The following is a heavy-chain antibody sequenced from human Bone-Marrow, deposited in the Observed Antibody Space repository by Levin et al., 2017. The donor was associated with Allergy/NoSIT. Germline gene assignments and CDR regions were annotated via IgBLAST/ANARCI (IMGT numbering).Heavy chain of an antibody. D-gene: IGHD2-15*01. Sequence: ASGPTLVKPTQTLTLTCTFSGFSLSTSGVGVGWIRQPPGKALEWLALIYWDDDKRYSPSLKSRLTITKDTSKNQVVLTMTNMDPVDTATYYCAHSKPNCSGGSCYWDWFDPWGQGTLVTVSS. J-gene: IGHJ5*02. V-gene: IGHV2-5*02. CDR2: IYWDDDK. CDR1: GFSLSTSGVG. CDR3: AHSKPNCSGGSCYWDWFDP.